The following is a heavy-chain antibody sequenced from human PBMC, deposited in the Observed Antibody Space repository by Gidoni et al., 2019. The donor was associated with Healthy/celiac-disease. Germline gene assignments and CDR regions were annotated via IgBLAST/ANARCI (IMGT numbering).Heavy chain of an antibody. J-gene: IGHJ4*02. CDR1: GYTFTSYA. Sequence: QVQLVQSGAEVKKPGASVKVSCKASGYTFTSYAMHWVRQAPGQRLEWMGWINAGNGNTKYSQKFQGRVTITRDTSASTAHMELSSLRSEDTAVYYCARDHSGSYYGAGDYWGQGTLVTVSS. CDR3: ARDHSGSYYGAGDY. V-gene: IGHV1-3*01. D-gene: IGHD1-26*01. CDR2: INAGNGNT.